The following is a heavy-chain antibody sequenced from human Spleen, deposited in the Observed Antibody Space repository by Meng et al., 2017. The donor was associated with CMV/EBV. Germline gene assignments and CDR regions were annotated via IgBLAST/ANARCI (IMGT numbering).Heavy chain of an antibody. V-gene: IGHV3-30-3*01. Sequence: GESLKISCAASGFSFNTYALHWVRQAPGKGPEWVAVISCDGSIKFYADSVKGRFTLSRDNSKNTLFMQMNSLRAEDTAVYYCAREHHSNSRGFDPWGQGTLVTVSS. D-gene: IGHD4-11*01. CDR1: GFSFNTYA. CDR3: AREHHSNSRGFDP. J-gene: IGHJ5*02. CDR2: ISCDGSIK.